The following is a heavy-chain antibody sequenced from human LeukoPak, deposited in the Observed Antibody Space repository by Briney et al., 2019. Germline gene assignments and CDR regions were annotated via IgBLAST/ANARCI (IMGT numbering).Heavy chain of an antibody. CDR2: INSDESST. D-gene: IGHD7-27*01. V-gene: IGHV3-74*01. Sequence: GGSLRLSCAASGFTFSDYWMHWVRQAPGKGLVWVSRINSDESSTTYADSVKGRFTISRDNAKNTLYLQVNSLRPEDTAVYYRARCFWGSSYYGMDVWGKGTTVTVSS. J-gene: IGHJ6*04. CDR3: ARCFWGSSYYGMDV. CDR1: GFTFSDYW.